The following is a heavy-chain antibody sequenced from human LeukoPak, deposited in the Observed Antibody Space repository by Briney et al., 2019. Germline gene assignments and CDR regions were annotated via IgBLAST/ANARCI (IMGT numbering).Heavy chain of an antibody. CDR1: GFTFSSYA. D-gene: IGHD6-19*01. CDR3: AKAPQLIRSGWYSNYDY. J-gene: IGHJ4*02. V-gene: IGHV3-23*01. Sequence: PGGSLRLSCAASGFTFSSYAMSWVRQAPGKGLEWVSAISGSGGSTYYADSVKGRFTISRDNSKNTLYLQMNSLRADDTAVYYCAKAPQLIRSGWYSNYDYWGQGTLVTVSS. CDR2: ISGSGGST.